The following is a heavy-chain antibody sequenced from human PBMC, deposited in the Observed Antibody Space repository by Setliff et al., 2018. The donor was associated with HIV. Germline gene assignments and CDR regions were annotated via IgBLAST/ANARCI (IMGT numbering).Heavy chain of an antibody. J-gene: IGHJ5*02. CDR2: ISGSGVKT. D-gene: IGHD3-10*01. V-gene: IGHV3-23*01. CDR3: AQLGGPESGSCES. Sequence: GGSLRLSCAASRFTFNTYAMTWVRQAPGKGLEWVSTISGSGVKTFYADSVKGRFTISRDNSKNTLYLEMNSLRAEDTAIYYCAQLGGPESGSCESWGQGTLVTVST. CDR1: RFTFNTYA.